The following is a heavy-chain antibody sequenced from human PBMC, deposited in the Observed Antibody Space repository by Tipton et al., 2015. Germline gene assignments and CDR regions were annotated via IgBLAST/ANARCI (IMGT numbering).Heavy chain of an antibody. D-gene: IGHD6-13*01. Sequence: TLSLTCDVSGYSISSGYYWGWIRQTPGKGLEWIGYMHYTGSTNYNPSLKSRVTISIDTPKNQFSLNLSSVTAADTAVYYCARVRSSSAWYLSDFDCWGQGTLVAVSS. V-gene: IGHV4-61*01. J-gene: IGHJ4*02. CDR1: GYSISSGYY. CDR3: ARVRSSSAWYLSDFDC. CDR2: MHYTGST.